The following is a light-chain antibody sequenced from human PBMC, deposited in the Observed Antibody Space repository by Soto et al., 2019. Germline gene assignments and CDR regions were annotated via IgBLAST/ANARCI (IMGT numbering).Light chain of an antibody. CDR2: GSS. J-gene: IGKJ1*01. V-gene: IGKV3-20*01. CDR3: QQYGSSSWT. Sequence: ENVLTQSPGTLSLSPGERATLSCRASQRINSNHLAWYQQKPGQAPRLLIHGSSNRATGIPDRFGGSGSGTDFTLTIRRLEPEDFAVYYCQQYGSSSWTFGQGTKVGIK. CDR1: QRINSNH.